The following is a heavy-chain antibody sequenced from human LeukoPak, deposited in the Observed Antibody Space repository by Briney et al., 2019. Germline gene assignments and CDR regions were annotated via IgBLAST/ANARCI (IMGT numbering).Heavy chain of an antibody. V-gene: IGHV4-39*07. D-gene: IGHD6-13*01. Sequence: SETLSLTCTVSGGSISSGSYYWSWIRQPPGKGLEWIGEINHSGSTNYNPSLKSRVTISVDTSKNQFSLKLSSVTAADTAVYYCARGSAAAGTSDYWGQGTLVTVSS. J-gene: IGHJ4*02. CDR2: INHSGST. CDR3: ARGSAAAGTSDY. CDR1: GGSISSGSYY.